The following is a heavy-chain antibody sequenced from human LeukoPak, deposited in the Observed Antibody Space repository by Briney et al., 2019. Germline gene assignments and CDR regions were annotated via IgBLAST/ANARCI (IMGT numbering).Heavy chain of an antibody. J-gene: IGHJ4*02. CDR1: GFNFTNYN. CDR2: ISSSSTYI. V-gene: IGHV3-21*01. D-gene: IGHD6-19*01. CDR3: ASLPWLVRWVYY. Sequence: GGSLRLSCAASGFNFTNYNMNWVRQAPGKGLEWVSSISSSSTYIYYADSLKGRFTISRDNAKNSLYLQMNSLSAEDTAVYYCASLPWLVRWVYYWGQGTLVTVSS.